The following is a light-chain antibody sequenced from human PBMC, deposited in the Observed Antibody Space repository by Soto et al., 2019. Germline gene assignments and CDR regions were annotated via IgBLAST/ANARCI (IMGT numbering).Light chain of an antibody. CDR2: GAS. J-gene: IGKJ1*01. Sequence: IMMAPSPAPLSVSPGERAPPSCRASQSVGSKLAWYQQKPGQAPRLLIYGASTRATAIPATFSGSGSGTEFTLTISSLQSEDFAVYYCHRYNHWLTWTFRQGTKVDIK. V-gene: IGKV3-15*01. CDR1: QSVGSK. CDR3: HRYNHWLTWT.